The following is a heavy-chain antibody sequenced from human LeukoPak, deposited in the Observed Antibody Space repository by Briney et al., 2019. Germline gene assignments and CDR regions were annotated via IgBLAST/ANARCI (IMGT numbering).Heavy chain of an antibody. J-gene: IGHJ4*02. V-gene: IGHV4-39*01. CDR2: IYYSGST. CDR3: ARHGQSISSPLDY. Sequence: KPSETLSLTCTVSGGSISSSSYYWGWIRQPPGKGLEWIGSIYYSGSTYYNPSLKSRVTISVDTSKNQFSLTVNSVTAADTAVYYCARHGQSISSPLDYWGQGTLVTVSS. CDR1: GGSISSSSYY. D-gene: IGHD3-3*01.